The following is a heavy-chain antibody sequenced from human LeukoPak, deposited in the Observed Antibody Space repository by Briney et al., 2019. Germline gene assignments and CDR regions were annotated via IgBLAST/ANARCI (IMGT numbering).Heavy chain of an antibody. Sequence: GGSLRLSCAASGFTLSNYGFHWVRQAPGKGLEWVAVIWYDGSNKYYADSVKGRFTISRDNSKNTLYLQMNSLRAEDTAVYYCARDLGTTNYFFDYWGQGTLVTVSS. CDR1: GFTLSNYG. V-gene: IGHV3-33*01. CDR2: IWYDGSNK. CDR3: ARDLGTTNYFFDY. D-gene: IGHD4-17*01. J-gene: IGHJ4*02.